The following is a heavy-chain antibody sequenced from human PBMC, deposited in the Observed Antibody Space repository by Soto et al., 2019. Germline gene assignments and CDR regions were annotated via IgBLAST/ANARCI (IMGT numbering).Heavy chain of an antibody. CDR2: INWNSGSI. CDR1: GFPFDDYT. Sequence: PGGSLRLSCAASGFPFDDYTMHWVRQAPGKGLGWVSNINWNSGSIGYADSVKGRFTISRDNAKNSLYLQMNSVRAEDTALYYCARDTGRGGLAKGAFDIWGQGTMVTVSS. CDR3: ARDTGRGGLAKGAFDI. V-gene: IGHV3-9*01. D-gene: IGHD6-19*01. J-gene: IGHJ3*02.